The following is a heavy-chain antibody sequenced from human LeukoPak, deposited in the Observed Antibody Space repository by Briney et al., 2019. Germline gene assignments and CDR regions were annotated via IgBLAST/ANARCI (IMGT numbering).Heavy chain of an antibody. Sequence: ASVKVSCKAFGYTFTGYYMHWVRQAPGQGLESMGWINPNSGGTNHAQKFQGRVTMTRDTSISTAYVELSRLTSDDTAVYYCVPSGHYQYYFDYWGQGTLVTVSS. V-gene: IGHV1-2*02. CDR3: VPSGHYQYYFDY. J-gene: IGHJ4*02. CDR2: INPNSGGT. CDR1: GYTFTGYY. D-gene: IGHD3-22*01.